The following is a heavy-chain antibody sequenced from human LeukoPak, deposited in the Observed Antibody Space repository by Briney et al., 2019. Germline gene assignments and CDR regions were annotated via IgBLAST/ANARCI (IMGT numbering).Heavy chain of an antibody. D-gene: IGHD3-22*01. Sequence: GASVKVSCKASGYTFTSYDINWVRQAPGQGLEWMGWMNPNSGDTGYAQKFQGRVTITADESTSTAYMELSSLRAADTAVYYCARDLIGSASSYSSGAWDYWGQGTLVTVSS. CDR3: ARDLIGSASSYSSGAWDY. CDR1: GYTFTSYD. CDR2: MNPNSGDT. V-gene: IGHV1-8*01. J-gene: IGHJ4*02.